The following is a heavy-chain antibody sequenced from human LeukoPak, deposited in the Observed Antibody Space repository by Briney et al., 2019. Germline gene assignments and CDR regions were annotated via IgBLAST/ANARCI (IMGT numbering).Heavy chain of an antibody. CDR3: VSFYETY. Sequence: GGSPRLSCAASGNYWMHWVRQAPGKGLVWVSHINGDGSWTTYADSVKGRFTISKDNAKNTVYLQMNNLRAEDTAVYYCVSFYETYWGRGTLVTVSS. CDR2: INGDGSWT. CDR1: GNYW. J-gene: IGHJ4*02. D-gene: IGHD2-2*01. V-gene: IGHV3-74*01.